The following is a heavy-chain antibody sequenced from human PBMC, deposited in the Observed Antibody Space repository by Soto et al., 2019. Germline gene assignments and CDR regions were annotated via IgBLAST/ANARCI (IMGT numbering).Heavy chain of an antibody. D-gene: IGHD4-17*01. V-gene: IGHV1-46*03. J-gene: IGHJ4*02. CDR1: GYTFTSYY. CDR3: ASDYGDYWYYFEY. CDR2: INPSGGST. Sequence: QVQLVQSGAEVKKPGASVKVSCTASGYTFTSYYMHWVRQAPGQGLEWMGIINPSGGSTSYAQKFQGRVTMTRDTSTSTVYMELSSLSSEDTAVYYCASDYGDYWYYFEYWGQGTLVTVSS.